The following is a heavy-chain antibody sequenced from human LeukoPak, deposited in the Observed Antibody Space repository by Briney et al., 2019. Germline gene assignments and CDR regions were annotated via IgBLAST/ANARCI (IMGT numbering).Heavy chain of an antibody. CDR2: IYPGDSDT. CDR1: GYSFTYYW. V-gene: IGHV5-51*01. J-gene: IGHJ4*02. D-gene: IGHD6-13*01. Sequence: GESLKISCKGSGYSFTYYWIGWVRQMPGKGLEWMGIIYPGDSDTRYSPSSQGQVTISVDKSISTAYLQWSSLKASDSAMYYCARQDGSSWYYFDYWGQGTLVTVSS. CDR3: ARQDGSSWYYFDY.